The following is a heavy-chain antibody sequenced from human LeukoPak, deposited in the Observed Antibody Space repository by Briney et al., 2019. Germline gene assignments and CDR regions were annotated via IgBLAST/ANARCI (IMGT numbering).Heavy chain of an antibody. V-gene: IGHV4-4*02. CDR3: ARDYSSSMGGYFDY. CDR1: GGSISSSNW. J-gene: IGHJ4*02. Sequence: PSETLSLTCAVSGGSISSSNWWSWVRQPPGKGLEWIGEIYHSGSTNYNPSLKSRVTISVDKSKNQFSLKLSSVTAADTAVYYCARDYSSSMGGYFDYWGQGTLVTVSS. D-gene: IGHD6-13*01. CDR2: IYHSGST.